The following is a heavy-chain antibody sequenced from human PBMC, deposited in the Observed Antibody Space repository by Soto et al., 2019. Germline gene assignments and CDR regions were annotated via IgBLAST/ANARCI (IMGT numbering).Heavy chain of an antibody. V-gene: IGHV4-30-4*01. CDR1: GASVAGGSSY. Sequence: QVQLRESGPGLVKPSQTLSLTCSVSGASVAGGSSYWSWVRQPPGKGLEWIGYIPSRGRTFYNPSLTSRGTISADTSKNQLSLQLTSVTAADTAVYYCARDTYIGYDFGLWGQGTLVTVSS. J-gene: IGHJ5*02. D-gene: IGHD5-12*01. CDR2: IPSRGRT. CDR3: ARDTYIGYDFGL.